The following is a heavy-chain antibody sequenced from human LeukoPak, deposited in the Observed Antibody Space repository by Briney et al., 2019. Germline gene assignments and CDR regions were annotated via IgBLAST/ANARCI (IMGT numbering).Heavy chain of an antibody. CDR2: IQYNGGNK. CDR1: GFTFSTYG. V-gene: IGHV3-30*02. CDR3: AKDLSQYDSSGYRYFDY. J-gene: IGHJ4*02. D-gene: IGHD3-22*01. Sequence: GGSLRLSCAASGFTFSTYGVHWVRQAPGKGLGWVAFIQYNGGNKYYADSVKGRFTISRDNSQNTLYLQMDSLRAEDTAVYYCAKDLSQYDSSGYRYFDYWGQGSPVTVTS.